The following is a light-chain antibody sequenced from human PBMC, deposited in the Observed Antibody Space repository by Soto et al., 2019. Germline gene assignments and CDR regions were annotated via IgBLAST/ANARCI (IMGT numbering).Light chain of an antibody. V-gene: IGKV1-5*01. CDR1: QNIGSS. J-gene: IGKJ1*01. Sequence: DIQMTQSPSTLSASVGDRVTITCRASQNIGSSLAWYQLKPGKAPKLLIFDASTLERGVQSRFSGSGSGTEFTLTIETLQPDDFATYYCKQCTSYSRTFGQGTKVDIK. CDR3: KQCTSYSRT. CDR2: DAS.